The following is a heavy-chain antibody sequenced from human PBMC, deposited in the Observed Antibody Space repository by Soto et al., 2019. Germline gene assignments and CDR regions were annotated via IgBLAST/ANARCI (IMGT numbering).Heavy chain of an antibody. CDR3: ARGACITCYYDDWFDT. Sequence: QVQLVKSGGGLVKPGGSLRVSCAASGFSFSDYYMTWIRQAPGKGLEWVSYISGSGDNIHYADSVKGRFTISRDNAKNSLYLQMDSLRVEDTAVYYCARGACITCYYDDWFDTWGQGTLVTVSS. CDR2: ISGSGDNI. D-gene: IGHD2-15*01. CDR1: GFSFSDYY. V-gene: IGHV3-11*01. J-gene: IGHJ5*02.